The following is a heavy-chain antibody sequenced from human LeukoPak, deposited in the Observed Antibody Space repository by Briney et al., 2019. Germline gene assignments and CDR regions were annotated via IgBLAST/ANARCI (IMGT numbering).Heavy chain of an antibody. CDR1: GGSSSVYY. CDR3: ARVEYQLLTWRHLGDY. J-gene: IGHJ4*02. V-gene: IGHV4-34*01. D-gene: IGHD2-2*01. CDR2: INHSGST. Sequence: KPSETLSLTCAVYGGSSSVYYWSWIRQPPGKGLEWIGEINHSGSTNYNPSLKSRVTMSVDTSKNQFSLKLTSVTAADTAVYYRARVEYQLLTWRHLGDYRGQGTLVTVSS.